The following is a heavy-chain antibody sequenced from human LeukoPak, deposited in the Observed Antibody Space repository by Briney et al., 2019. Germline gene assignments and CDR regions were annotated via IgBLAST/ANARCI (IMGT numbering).Heavy chain of an antibody. D-gene: IGHD1-1*01. CDR3: ARDSSGTNYYMDV. CDR2: GSDVGST. J-gene: IGHJ6*03. V-gene: IGHV4-34*01. CDR1: GASLNGHY. Sequence: SETLSLTCAVYGASLNGHYWSWIRQPPGKGLEWIGEGSDVGSTKYNPSLKSRVTISADTSKNQFSLKLSSVTAADTAVYYCARDSSGTNYYMDVWGKGTTVTVSS.